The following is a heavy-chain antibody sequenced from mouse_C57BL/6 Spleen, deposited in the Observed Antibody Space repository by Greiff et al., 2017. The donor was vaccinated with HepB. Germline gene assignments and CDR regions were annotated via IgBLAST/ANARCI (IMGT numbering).Heavy chain of an antibody. Sequence: EVKLVESGGGLVKPGGSLKLSCAASGFTFSDYGMHWVRQAPEKGLEWVAYISSGSSTIYYADTVKGRFTISRDNAKNTLFLQMTSLRSEDTAMYYCARPIYYGSSPFAYWGQGTLVTVSA. CDR3: ARPIYYGSSPFAY. CDR2: ISSGSSTI. D-gene: IGHD1-1*01. CDR1: GFTFSDYG. V-gene: IGHV5-17*01. J-gene: IGHJ3*01.